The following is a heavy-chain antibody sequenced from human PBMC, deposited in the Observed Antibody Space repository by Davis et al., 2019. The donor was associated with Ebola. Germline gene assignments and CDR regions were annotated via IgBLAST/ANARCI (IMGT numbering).Heavy chain of an antibody. Sequence: GESLKISCAASGFTFSSYSMNWVRQAPGKGLEWVSSISSSSSYIYYADSVKGRFTISRDNAKNSLYLQMNSRRAEDTAVYYCARGGGGNGYVLWGQGTLVTVSS. CDR1: GFTFSSYS. J-gene: IGHJ4*02. V-gene: IGHV3-21*04. CDR3: ARGGGGNGYVL. D-gene: IGHD5-18*01. CDR2: ISSSSSYI.